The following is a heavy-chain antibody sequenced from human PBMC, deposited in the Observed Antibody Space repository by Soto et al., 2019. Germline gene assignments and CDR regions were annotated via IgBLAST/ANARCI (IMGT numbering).Heavy chain of an antibody. CDR1: GFTFSSYA. V-gene: IGHV3-23*01. J-gene: IGHJ4*02. CDR2: ISGSGGST. Sequence: GGSLRLSCAASGFTFSSYAMSWVRQAPGKGLEWVSAISGSGGSTYYADSVKGRFTISRDNSKNTLYLQMNSLRAEDTAVYYCAKPYYYDSSGYSDYWGQGTLVTVSS. D-gene: IGHD3-22*01. CDR3: AKPYYYDSSGYSDY.